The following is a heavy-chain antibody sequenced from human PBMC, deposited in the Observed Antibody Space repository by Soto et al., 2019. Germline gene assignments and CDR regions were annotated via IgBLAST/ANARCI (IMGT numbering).Heavy chain of an antibody. J-gene: IGHJ4*02. Sequence: GGSLRLSCAASGFSFGGYNMNWVRQAPGKGLEWVSHITSGLTTHYADFVQGRFTISRDNAKNSLYLEMNDLRDEDTAVYYCARDTSHGVTIGGLDSWGQGTLLTVS. CDR1: GFSFGGYN. D-gene: IGHD3-16*01. CDR3: ARDTSHGVTIGGLDS. CDR2: ITSGLTT. V-gene: IGHV3-48*02.